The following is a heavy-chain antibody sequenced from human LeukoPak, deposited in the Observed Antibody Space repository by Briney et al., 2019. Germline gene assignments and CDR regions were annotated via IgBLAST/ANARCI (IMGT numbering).Heavy chain of an antibody. J-gene: IGHJ4*02. CDR2: ISSSSSYI. V-gene: IGHV3-21*01. Sequence: GGSLRLSCAASGFTFSTYSMNWVRQAPGKGLEWVSSISSSSSYIYYADSVKGRFTISRDNAKNSLYLQMNSLRAEDTAVYYCARSPHILTGYYISYPYYFDYWGQGTLVTVSS. CDR3: ARSPHILTGYYISYPYYFDY. CDR1: GFTFSTYS. D-gene: IGHD3-9*01.